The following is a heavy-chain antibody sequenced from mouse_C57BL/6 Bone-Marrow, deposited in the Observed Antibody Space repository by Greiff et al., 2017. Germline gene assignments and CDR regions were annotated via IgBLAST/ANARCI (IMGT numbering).Heavy chain of an antibody. D-gene: IGHD1-1*01. CDR1: GFTFSDYG. J-gene: IGHJ4*01. CDR3: AKYYYGSSYDYYAMDY. V-gene: IGHV5-17*01. CDR2: ISSGSSTI. Sequence: EVQGVESGGGLVKPGGSLKLSCAASGFTFSDYGMHWVRQAPEKGLEWVAYISSGSSTINYADTVKGRFTISRDNAKNTLFLQMTSLRSEDTAMYYCAKYYYGSSYDYYAMDYWGQGTSVTVSS.